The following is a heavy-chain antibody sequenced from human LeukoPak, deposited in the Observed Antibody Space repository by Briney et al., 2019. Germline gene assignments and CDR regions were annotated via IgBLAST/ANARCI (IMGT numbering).Heavy chain of an antibody. J-gene: IGHJ6*02. CDR2: INHSGST. CDR1: GGSISSGDYY. D-gene: IGHD6-19*01. CDR3: ARQYSSGWSWYYGLDV. V-gene: IGHV4-39*01. Sequence: SETLSLTCIVSGGSISSGDYYWSWIRQPPGKGLEWIGEINHSGSTNYIPSLKSRVTISIDTSKTQFSLKLTSVTAADTAVYYCARQYSSGWSWYYGLDVWGQGTTVTVSS.